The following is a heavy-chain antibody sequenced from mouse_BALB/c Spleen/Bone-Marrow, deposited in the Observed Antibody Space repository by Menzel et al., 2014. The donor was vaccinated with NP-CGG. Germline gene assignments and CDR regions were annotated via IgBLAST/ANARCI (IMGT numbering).Heavy chain of an antibody. CDR1: GYTFTNYF. D-gene: IGHD1-2*01. V-gene: IGHV1S81*02. J-gene: IGHJ1*01. CDR2: INPSNDTP. Sequence: QVQLQQSGAELVEPGASVKLSCRVSGYTFTNYFVYWVKQRPGQGLEWIGEINPSNDTPNFNEKFKSKATLTVDKSYSTAYMQLSSLTSEDSAVYYCTRSGYYGYGWYFDVWGAGTTVTVSS. CDR3: TRSGYYGYGWYFDV.